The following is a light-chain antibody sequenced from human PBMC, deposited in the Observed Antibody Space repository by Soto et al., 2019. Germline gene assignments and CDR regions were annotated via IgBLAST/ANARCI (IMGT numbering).Light chain of an antibody. CDR2: EAS. Sequence: DTQMTQSPSTLSASVGDRVTITCRASQSISRWLAWYQQKPGKPPSLLIYEASNLENGVPSRFSGSGSGTEFSLTISSLPPDDSATYYCQQYNSGWTFGQGTKVEIK. CDR3: QQYNSGWT. CDR1: QSISRW. V-gene: IGKV1-5*03. J-gene: IGKJ1*01.